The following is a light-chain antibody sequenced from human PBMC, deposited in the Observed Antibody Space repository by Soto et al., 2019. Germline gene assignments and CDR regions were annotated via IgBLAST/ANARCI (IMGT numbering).Light chain of an antibody. J-gene: IGLJ1*01. CDR3: SSYTSSTTLYV. CDR2: EVT. Sequence: QSVLTQPASVSGSPGQSITISCTGTSSDVGGYNYVSWYQLHPGKAPKLILYEVTNRPSGVSDRFSGSKSGNTASLTISGLQAEDEADYYCSSYTSSTTLYVFGTGTKVTVL. CDR1: SSDVGGYNY. V-gene: IGLV2-14*01.